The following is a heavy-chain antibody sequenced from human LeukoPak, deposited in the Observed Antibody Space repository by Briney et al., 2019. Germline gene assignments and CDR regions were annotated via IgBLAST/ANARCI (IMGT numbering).Heavy chain of an antibody. CDR1: GFTFSSHW. Sequence: GGSLRLSCAASGFTFSSHWMHWVRQAPGKGLVWVSRIKTDGSITSYADSVKGRFTISRDNAKNTLYLQMNSLRAEDTAVYYCVRGGVDYWGQGTLVTVSS. CDR2: IKTDGSIT. V-gene: IGHV3-74*01. CDR3: VRGGVDY. D-gene: IGHD1-26*01. J-gene: IGHJ4*02.